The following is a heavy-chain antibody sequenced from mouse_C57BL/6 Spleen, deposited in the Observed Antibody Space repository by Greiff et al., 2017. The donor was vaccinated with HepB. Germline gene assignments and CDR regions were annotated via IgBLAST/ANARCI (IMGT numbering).Heavy chain of an antibody. CDR3: ARGGVWDGYYVGYAMDY. CDR1: GYTFTSYW. J-gene: IGHJ4*01. Sequence: QVQLQQPGAELVRPGTSVKLSCKASGYTFTSYWMHWVKQRPGQGLEWIGVIDPSDSYTNYNQKFKGKATLTVDTSSSTAYMQLSSLTSEDSAVYYCARGGVWDGYYVGYAMDYWGQGTSVTVSS. D-gene: IGHD2-3*01. V-gene: IGHV1-59*01. CDR2: IDPSDSYT.